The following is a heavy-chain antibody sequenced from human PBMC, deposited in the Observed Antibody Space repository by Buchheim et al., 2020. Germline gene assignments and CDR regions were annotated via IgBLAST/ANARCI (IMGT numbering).Heavy chain of an antibody. V-gene: IGHV3-30-3*01. CDR2: ISYDGSNK. Sequence: QVQLVESGGGVVQPGRSLRLSCAASGFTFSSYAMHWVRQAPGKGLEWVAVISYDGSNKYYADSVKGRFTISRDNSKNTLYLQMNSLRAEDTAGYYCARDMEKNTAMVYYYGMDVWGQGTT. D-gene: IGHD5-18*01. CDR1: GFTFSSYA. J-gene: IGHJ6*02. CDR3: ARDMEKNTAMVYYYGMDV.